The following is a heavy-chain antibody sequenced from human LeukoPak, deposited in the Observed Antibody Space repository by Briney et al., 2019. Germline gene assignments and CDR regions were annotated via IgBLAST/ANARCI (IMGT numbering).Heavy chain of an antibody. V-gene: IGHV3-21*01. CDR1: GFTFSSYS. D-gene: IGHD3-3*01. Sequence: GGPLRLSCAASGFTFSSYSMNWVCQAPGKGLEWVSSISSSSSYIYYADSVKGRFTISRDNAKNSLYLQMNSLRAEDTAVYYCARSGVTIFGVVILSYYFDYWGQGTLVTVSS. CDR2: ISSSSSYI. CDR3: ARSGVTIFGVVILSYYFDY. J-gene: IGHJ4*02.